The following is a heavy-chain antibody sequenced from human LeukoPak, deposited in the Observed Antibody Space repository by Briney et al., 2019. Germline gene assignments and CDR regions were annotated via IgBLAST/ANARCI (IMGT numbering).Heavy chain of an antibody. CDR2: ISSSSSTI. V-gene: IGHV3-48*01. J-gene: IGHJ4*02. D-gene: IGHD6-13*01. CDR3: ARDPNVVAAGTNY. CDR1: GFTFSSYS. Sequence: GGSVRLSCAASGFTFSSYSMNWVRQAPGKGLEWVSYISSSSSTIYYADSVKGRFTISRDNAKNSLYLQMNSLRAEDTAVYYCARDPNVVAAGTNYWGQGTLVTVSS.